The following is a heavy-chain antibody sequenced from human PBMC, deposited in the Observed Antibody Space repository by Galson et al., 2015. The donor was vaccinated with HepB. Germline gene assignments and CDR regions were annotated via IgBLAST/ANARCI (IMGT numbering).Heavy chain of an antibody. V-gene: IGHV4-39*01. CDR3: ARQHSSGWFPLYFDY. CDR1: GGSISSSSYY. CDR2: IYYSGST. Sequence: ETLSLTCTVSGGSISSSSYYWGWIRQPPGKGLEWIGSIYYSGSTYYNPSLKSRVTISVDTSKNQFSLKLSSVTAADTAVYYCARQHSSGWFPLYFDYWGQGTLVTVSS. D-gene: IGHD6-19*01. J-gene: IGHJ4*02.